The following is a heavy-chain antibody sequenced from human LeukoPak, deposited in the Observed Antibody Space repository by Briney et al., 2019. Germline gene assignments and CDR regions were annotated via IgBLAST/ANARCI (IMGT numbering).Heavy chain of an antibody. CDR2: FDPEDGET. CDR3: ATQQLVRFDLRFQH. V-gene: IGHV1-24*01. CDR1: GYTLTELS. D-gene: IGHD6-13*01. Sequence: ASVKVSCKVSGYTLTELSMHWVRQAPGKGLEWMGRFDPEDGETIYAQKFQGRVTMTEDTSTNTAYMELSSLRSEDTAVYYCATQQLVRFDLRFQHWGQGTLVTVSS. J-gene: IGHJ1*01.